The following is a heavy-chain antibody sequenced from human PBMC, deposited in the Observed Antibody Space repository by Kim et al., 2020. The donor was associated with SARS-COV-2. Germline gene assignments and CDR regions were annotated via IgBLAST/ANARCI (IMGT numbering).Heavy chain of an antibody. J-gene: IGHJ4*01. D-gene: IGHD2-2*01. CDR3: SRNPSIVVVPAAIGLDY. CDR2: INHSGST. V-gene: IGHV4-34*01. CDR1: GGSFSGYY. Sequence: SETLSLTCAVYGGSFSGYYWSWIRQPPGKGLEWIGEINHSGSTNYNPSLKSRVTISVDTSKNQFSLKLSSVTAADTAVYYCSRNPSIVVVPAAIGLDYWG.